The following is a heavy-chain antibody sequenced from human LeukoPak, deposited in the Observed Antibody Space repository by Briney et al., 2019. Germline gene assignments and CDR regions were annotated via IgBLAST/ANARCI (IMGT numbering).Heavy chain of an antibody. CDR2: IRSKAYGGTT. Sequence: GGSLRLSCTASGFTFGDYAMSWFRQAPGKGLEWVGFIRSKAYGGTTEYAASVKGRFTISRDDSKSIAYLQMNSLKTEDTAVYYCTRVGSGSYYYYYYMDVWSKGTTVTVSS. V-gene: IGHV3-49*03. D-gene: IGHD1-26*01. CDR1: GFTFGDYA. J-gene: IGHJ6*03. CDR3: TRVGSGSYYYYYYMDV.